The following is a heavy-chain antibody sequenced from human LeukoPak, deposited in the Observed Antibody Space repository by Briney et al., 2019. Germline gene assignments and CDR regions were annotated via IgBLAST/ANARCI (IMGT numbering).Heavy chain of an antibody. CDR2: ISSSGSTI. V-gene: IGHV3-48*03. D-gene: IGHD3-22*01. CDR1: GFTFSSYE. CDR3: ARATYYYDSSGHYYFDY. Sequence: GGSLRLSCAASGFTFSSYEMNWVRQAPGKGLEWVSYISSSGSTIYYADSVKGRFTISRDNAKNSLYLQMNSLRAEDTAVYYCARATYYYDSSGHYYFDYWGQGTLVTVSS. J-gene: IGHJ4*02.